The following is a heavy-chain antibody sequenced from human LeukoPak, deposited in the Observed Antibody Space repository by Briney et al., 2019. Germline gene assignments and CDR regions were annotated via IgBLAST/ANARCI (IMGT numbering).Heavy chain of an antibody. Sequence: SQTLSLTCTVSGGSISSGSYYWSWIQQPAGKGLEWIGRIYTSGSTNYNPSLKSRVTISVDTSKNQFSLKLSSVTAADTAVYYCARGITMKGDWFDPWGQGTLVTVSS. CDR1: GGSISSGSYY. V-gene: IGHV4-61*02. CDR2: IYTSGST. CDR3: ARGITMKGDWFDP. J-gene: IGHJ5*02. D-gene: IGHD3-22*01.